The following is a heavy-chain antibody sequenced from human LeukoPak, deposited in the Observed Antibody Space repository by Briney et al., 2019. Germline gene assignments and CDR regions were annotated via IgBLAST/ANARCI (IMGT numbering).Heavy chain of an antibody. Sequence: GGSLRLSCAASGFTLSSYAMTWVRQAPGRGLEWVSDIGDSGATTYYADSVKGRFTISRDNSKNTLYLQMSSLRAEDTAVYFCASFHYYGSGAYYLSYWGQGTLVTVSS. J-gene: IGHJ4*02. CDR2: IGDSGATT. CDR1: GFTLSSYA. V-gene: IGHV3-23*01. D-gene: IGHD3-10*01. CDR3: ASFHYYGSGAYYLSY.